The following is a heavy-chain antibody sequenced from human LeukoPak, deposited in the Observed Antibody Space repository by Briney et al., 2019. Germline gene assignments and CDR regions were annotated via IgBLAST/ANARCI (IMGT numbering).Heavy chain of an antibody. CDR3: AGIPVFGVVLHQEPV. D-gene: IGHD3-3*01. Sequence: SVTVSCKASGVTFSDYALNWVRQAPGQGLEWMGVFIPILDTANSTQKFQGRLTITADKSTNTVYMELSSLRFDDTAVYFCAGIPVFGVVLHQEPVWGKGTTVTVSS. V-gene: IGHV1-69*10. CDR1: GVTFSDYA. CDR2: FIPILDTA. J-gene: IGHJ6*03.